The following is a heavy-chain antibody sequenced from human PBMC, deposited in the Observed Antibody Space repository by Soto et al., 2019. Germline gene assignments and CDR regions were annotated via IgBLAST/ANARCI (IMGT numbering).Heavy chain of an antibody. J-gene: IGHJ6*02. V-gene: IGHV1-58*01. Sequence: SVKVSCKASGFTFTSSAVQWVRQARGQRLEWIGWIVVGSGNTNYAQKFQERVTITRDMSTSTAYMELSSLRSEDTAVYYCAADTLYDILTGYYYYGMDVWGQGTTVTVSS. CDR1: GFTFTSSA. CDR3: AADTLYDILTGYYYYGMDV. D-gene: IGHD3-9*01. CDR2: IVVGSGNT.